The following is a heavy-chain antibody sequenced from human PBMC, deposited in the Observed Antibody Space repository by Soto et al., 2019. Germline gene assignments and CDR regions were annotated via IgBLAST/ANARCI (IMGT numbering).Heavy chain of an antibody. CDR2: IGTAGDT. CDR1: GFTFSSYD. Sequence: PGGSLRLSCAASGFTFSSYDMHWVRQATGKGLEWVSAIGTAGDTYYPGSVKGRFTISRENAKNSLYLQMNSLRAGDTAVYYCARKGSGWYFRAFEIWGKGTMVPV. D-gene: IGHD6-19*01. CDR3: ARKGSGWYFRAFEI. V-gene: IGHV3-13*01. J-gene: IGHJ3*02.